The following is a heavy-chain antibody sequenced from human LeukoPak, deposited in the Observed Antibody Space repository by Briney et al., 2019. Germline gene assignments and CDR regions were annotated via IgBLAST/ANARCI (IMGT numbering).Heavy chain of an antibody. CDR3: ARTIYYYDSSGYYDY. D-gene: IGHD3-22*01. Sequence: SETLSLTCTVSGGSISSSSSYWGWIRQPPGKGLEWIGSIYYSGSTYYNPSLKSRVTISVDTSKNQFSLKLSSVTAADTAVYYCARTIYYYDSSGYYDYWGQGTLVTVSS. CDR1: GGSISSSSSY. CDR2: IYYSGST. V-gene: IGHV4-39*01. J-gene: IGHJ4*02.